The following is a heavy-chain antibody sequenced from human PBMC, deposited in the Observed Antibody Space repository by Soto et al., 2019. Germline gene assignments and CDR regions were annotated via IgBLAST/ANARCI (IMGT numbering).Heavy chain of an antibody. CDR3: ARFPPAGTSGMDV. CDR1: GYRFTSYW. J-gene: IGHJ6*02. Sequence: PXDSLTISCKGSGYRFTSYWIGLVRQMPGKGLEWMGIIYPGDSDTRYSPSFQGQVTISADKSISTAYLQWSSLKASDTAMYYCARFPPAGTSGMDVWGQGTTVTVSS. CDR2: IYPGDSDT. V-gene: IGHV5-51*01. D-gene: IGHD6-13*01.